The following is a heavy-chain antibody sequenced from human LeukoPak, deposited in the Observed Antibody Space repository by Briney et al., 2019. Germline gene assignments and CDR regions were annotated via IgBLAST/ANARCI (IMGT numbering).Heavy chain of an antibody. CDR3: ARSPQFYGSGKGMDV. CDR1: GYSFTSYW. CDR2: IYPGDSDT. V-gene: IGHV5-51*01. J-gene: IGHJ6*02. D-gene: IGHD3-10*01. Sequence: GESLKISCKGSGYSFTSYWIGWVRQMPGKGLEWMGIIYPGDSDTRYSPSFQGQVTISADKSISTAYLQWSSLKASDTAMYYCARSPQFYGSGKGMDVWGQGTTVTVSS.